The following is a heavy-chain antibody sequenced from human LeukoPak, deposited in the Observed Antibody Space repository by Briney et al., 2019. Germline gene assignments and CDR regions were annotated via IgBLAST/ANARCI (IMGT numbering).Heavy chain of an antibody. V-gene: IGHV1-2*02. CDR2: INPNSGGT. CDR3: ARSQMLGSFDY. CDR1: GYTFTGYY. Sequence: EALVKVSCKASGYTFTGYYMHWVRRAPGQGLEWMGWINPNSGGTNYAQNFQGRVTMTRDTSISTAYMELSRLTSDDTAVYYCARSQMLGSFDYWGQGTLVTVSS. D-gene: IGHD3-10*01. J-gene: IGHJ4*02.